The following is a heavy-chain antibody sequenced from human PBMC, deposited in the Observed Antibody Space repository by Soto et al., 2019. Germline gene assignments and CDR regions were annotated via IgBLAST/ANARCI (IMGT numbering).Heavy chain of an antibody. D-gene: IGHD3-10*01. J-gene: IGHJ4*02. CDR1: GFPFTSYG. CDR3: VGGHDYFDY. CDR2: ISYDGSDK. Sequence: QVQLVESGGGVVQPGRSLRLSCAASGFPFTSYGMHWVREGPDKGLEWVAIISYDGSDKYYADSVNGRFTISRDNSKNTLYLQMNSLRPEDTAVYYCVGGHDYFDYRGQGTLVIVSS. V-gene: IGHV3-30*03.